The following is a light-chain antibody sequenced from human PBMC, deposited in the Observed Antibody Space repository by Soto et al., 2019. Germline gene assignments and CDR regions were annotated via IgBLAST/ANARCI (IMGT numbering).Light chain of an antibody. V-gene: IGKV1-5*03. J-gene: IGKJ1*01. CDR1: QSISSW. CDR2: KAS. CDR3: QQYNSYSRT. Sequence: IQMNKSPSTLSAYVEDRVTITCRASQSISSWLAWYQQKPGKAPKLLIYKASSLESGVPSRFSGSGSGTEFTLTISSLQPDDFATYYCQQYNSYSRTFGQVTNVDFK.